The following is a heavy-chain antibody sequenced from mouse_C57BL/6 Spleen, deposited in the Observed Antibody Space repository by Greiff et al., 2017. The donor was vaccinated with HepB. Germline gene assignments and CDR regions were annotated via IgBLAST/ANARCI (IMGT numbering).Heavy chain of an antibody. D-gene: IGHD2-4*01. J-gene: IGHJ2*01. CDR2: ISYDGSN. Sequence: EVQLQQSGPGLVKPSQSLSLTCSVTGYSITSGYYWNWIRQFPGNKLEWMGYISYDGSNNYNPSLKNRISITRDTSKNQFFLKLNSVTTEDTATYYCARDRGYDYDSDYWGQGTTLTVSS. V-gene: IGHV3-6*01. CDR3: ARDRGYDYDSDY. CDR1: GYSITSGYY.